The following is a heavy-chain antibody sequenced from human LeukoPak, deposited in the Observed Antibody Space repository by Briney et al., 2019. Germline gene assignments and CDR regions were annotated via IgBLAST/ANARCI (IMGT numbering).Heavy chain of an antibody. V-gene: IGHV4-34*01. J-gene: IGHJ4*02. CDR1: GGSFSGYY. CDR3: ARRARAYGSGSYRVFDY. Sequence: SETLSLTCAVYGGSFSGYYWSWIRQPPGKGLEWIGEINHSGSANYNPSLKSRVTISVDTSKNQFSLKLSSVTAADTAVYYCARRARAYGSGSYRVFDYWGQGTLVTVSS. D-gene: IGHD3-10*01. CDR2: INHSGSA.